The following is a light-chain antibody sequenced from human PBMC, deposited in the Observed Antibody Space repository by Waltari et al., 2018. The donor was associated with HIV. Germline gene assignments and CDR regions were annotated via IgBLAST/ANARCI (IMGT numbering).Light chain of an antibody. V-gene: IGLV2-14*03. Sequence: QSALTQPASVSGFLGQSINISCTGISTDSRFYQYVSWYQQHPGKIPRLIIFDINNRPSGVSDHCSGSRSCNSASLTFSGLQSGDEAHYYCASNRLDYTLIFGGGTKLTVL. J-gene: IGLJ2*01. CDR3: ASNRLDYTLI. CDR1: STDSRFYQY. CDR2: DIN.